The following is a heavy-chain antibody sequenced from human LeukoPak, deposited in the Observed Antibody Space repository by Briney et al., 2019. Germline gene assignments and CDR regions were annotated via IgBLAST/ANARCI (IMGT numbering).Heavy chain of an antibody. V-gene: IGHV4-39*01. J-gene: IGHJ4*02. CDR3: ARGKLERGWSYYFES. Sequence: SETLSLTCTVSGGSIGTSGYYWGWIRQPPGKGLQWIGSIYYSGINSYNPSLKSRVTISGDTSKTQFSLTLSSVTATDTATYYCARGKLERGWSYYFESWGQGTLGIVSS. CDR1: GGSIGTSGYY. CDR2: IYYSGIN. D-gene: IGHD1-1*01.